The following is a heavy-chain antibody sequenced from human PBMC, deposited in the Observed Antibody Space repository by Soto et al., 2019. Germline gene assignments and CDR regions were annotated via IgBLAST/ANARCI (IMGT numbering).Heavy chain of an antibody. D-gene: IGHD3-10*01. CDR3: ASNEITMVRGVRYYMDV. Sequence: GGSLRLSCAASGFTFSSYSMNWVRQAPGKGLEWVSYISSSSSTIYYADSVKGRFTISRDNAKNSLYLQMNSLRAEDTAVYYCASNEITMVRGVRYYMDVWGKGTTVTVSS. CDR2: ISSSSSTI. V-gene: IGHV3-48*01. CDR1: GFTFSSYS. J-gene: IGHJ6*03.